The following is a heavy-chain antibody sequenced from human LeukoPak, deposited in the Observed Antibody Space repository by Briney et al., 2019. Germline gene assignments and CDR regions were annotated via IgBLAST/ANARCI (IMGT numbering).Heavy chain of an antibody. CDR1: GYSFTNYF. CDR2: INAKTGAT. CDR3: ARGCPLEAPGNWLDP. J-gene: IGHJ5*02. D-gene: IGHD6-13*01. V-gene: IGHV1-46*01. Sequence: ASVKVFCKASGYSFTNYFLDWVRQAPGQGLEGLVMINAKTGATYYAQGFQGRLTMTRDTSTSTVYMDLSGLRSEDTAVYYCARGCPLEAPGNWLDPWGQGTLVTVSS.